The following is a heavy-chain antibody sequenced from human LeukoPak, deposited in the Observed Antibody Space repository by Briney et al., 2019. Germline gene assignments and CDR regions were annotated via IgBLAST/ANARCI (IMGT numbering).Heavy chain of an antibody. J-gene: IGHJ4*02. CDR1: GSTFSTYP. V-gene: IGHV3-21*01. Sequence: GGSLRLSCAASGSTFSTYPMNWVRQAPGKGLEWVSSISSGSCYIYYADSVKGRFIISRDNAKNSLYLQMNSLRAEDTAVYYCARGYGDYGKYYFDSWGQGTLVSVSS. CDR2: ISSGSCYI. CDR3: ARGYGDYGKYYFDS. D-gene: IGHD4-17*01.